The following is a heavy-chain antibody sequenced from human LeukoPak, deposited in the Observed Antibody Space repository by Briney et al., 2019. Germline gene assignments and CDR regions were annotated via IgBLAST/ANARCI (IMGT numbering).Heavy chain of an antibody. V-gene: IGHV4-59*01. J-gene: IGHJ4*02. CDR1: GGSLRGYY. CDR2: IYYSGST. D-gene: IGHD5-12*01. Sequence: STTLALTCAGNGGSLRGYYGNRILQLPPKRLHPIGYIYYSGSTNYNPSLKSRVTISVDTSKNQFSLKLSSVTAADTAVYYCARDSQSGGYELDYWGQGTLVTVSS. CDR3: ARDSQSGGYELDY.